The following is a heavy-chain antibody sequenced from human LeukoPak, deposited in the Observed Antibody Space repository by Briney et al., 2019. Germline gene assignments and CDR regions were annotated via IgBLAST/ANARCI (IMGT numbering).Heavy chain of an antibody. Sequence: SETLSLTCTVSGGSISSSSCYWGWSRQPPGKGLEWIGSIYYSGSTYYNPSLKSRVTISVDTSKNQFSLKLSSVTAADTAVYYCARVGGSGTFDYWGQGTLVTVSS. V-gene: IGHV4-39*07. CDR1: GGSISSSSCY. J-gene: IGHJ4*02. D-gene: IGHD3-10*01. CDR2: IYYSGST. CDR3: ARVGGSGTFDY.